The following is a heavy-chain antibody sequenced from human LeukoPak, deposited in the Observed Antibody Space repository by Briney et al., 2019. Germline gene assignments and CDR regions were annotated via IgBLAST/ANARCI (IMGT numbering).Heavy chain of an antibody. J-gene: IGHJ3*02. CDR3: VRHVARAFDI. CDR1: GFTFSTFA. Sequence: GSLRLSCEASGFTFSTFAMIWVRQPPGKGLEWIGEINHSGSSKYNPSLKSRVTISIDTSKNQLSLKLSSVTAADTAVYSCVRHVARAFDIWGQGTKVTVSS. V-gene: IGHV4-34*01. CDR2: INHSGSS.